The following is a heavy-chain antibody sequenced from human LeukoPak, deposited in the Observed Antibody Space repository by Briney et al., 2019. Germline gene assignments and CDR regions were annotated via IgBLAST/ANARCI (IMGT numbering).Heavy chain of an antibody. CDR2: IYPGDSDT. V-gene: IGHV5-51*01. J-gene: IGHJ4*02. D-gene: IGHD6-6*01. CDR3: ERLVTSSSSSYFDY. CDR1: GYSFTNSW. Sequence: GESLTISCKGSGYSFTNSWIGWVRQMPGKGLEWMAIIYPGDSDTRYSPSFQGQVTLSADKSISAAYLQWSSLKASDTAMYYCERLVTSSSSSYFDYWGQGTLVTVSS.